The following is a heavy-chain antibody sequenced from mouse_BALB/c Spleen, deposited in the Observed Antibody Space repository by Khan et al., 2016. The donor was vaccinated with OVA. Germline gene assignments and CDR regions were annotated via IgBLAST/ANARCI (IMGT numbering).Heavy chain of an antibody. CDR3: APVGTYYTSFAY. D-gene: IGHD1-1*01. CDR1: GYTFTSYV. J-gene: IGHJ3*01. CDR2: IYPFNDDT. V-gene: IGHV1S136*01. Sequence: EVQLQQSGPELVKPGASVKMSCKASGYTFTSYVMHWVKQKPGLGLEWIGYIYPFNDDTKYNEKFKGKATLTSDKSSSTAYMELNSLTSEDSAVYYCAPVGTYYTSFAYWGQGTLVTVSA.